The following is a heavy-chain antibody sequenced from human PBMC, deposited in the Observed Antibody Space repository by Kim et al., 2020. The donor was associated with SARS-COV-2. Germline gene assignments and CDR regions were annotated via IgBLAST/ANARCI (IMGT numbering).Heavy chain of an antibody. CDR3: AREEGTVNTDYYYGLDV. CDR1: GYTFTDYY. J-gene: IGHJ6*02. D-gene: IGHD3-10*01. V-gene: IGHV1-2*02. Sequence: ASVKVSCKTSGYTFTDYYIHWVRQAPGQGLEWMGWINPKNGGTKYTQKFQGRVTITRDTSISTAYMDLRRLTYDDTALYYCAREEGTVNTDYYYGLDVWGQGTTITVSS. CDR2: INPKNGGT.